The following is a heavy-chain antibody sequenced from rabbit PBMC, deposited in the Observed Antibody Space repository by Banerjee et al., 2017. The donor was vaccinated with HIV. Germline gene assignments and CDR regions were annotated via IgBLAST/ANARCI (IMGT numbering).Heavy chain of an antibody. V-gene: IGHV1S45*01. J-gene: IGHJ6*01. CDR1: GLDFSSSYW. CDR3: ARHVDAMDL. CDR2: IYTGSSGRT. Sequence: QEQLEESGGDLVKPGASLTLTCTASGLDFSSSYWICWVRQAPGKGLEWIACIYTGSSGRTYYASWVNGRFTISSNTNQNTVSLQMNSLTAADTATYFCARHVDAMDLWGPGTLVTVS.